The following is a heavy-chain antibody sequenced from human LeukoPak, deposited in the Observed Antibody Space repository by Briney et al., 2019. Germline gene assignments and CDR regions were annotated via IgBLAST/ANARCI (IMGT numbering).Heavy chain of an antibody. Sequence: PGGSLRLSCAASGFTFSSYGMHWVRQAPGKGLEWVAVISYDGSNKYYADSVKGRFTISRDNSKNTLYLQMNSLRAEDTAVYYCAEDYGWQVPYGYYYGMDVWGQGTTVTVSS. V-gene: IGHV3-30*18. D-gene: IGHD6-19*01. CDR3: AEDYGWQVPYGYYYGMDV. CDR1: GFTFSSYG. J-gene: IGHJ6*02. CDR2: ISYDGSNK.